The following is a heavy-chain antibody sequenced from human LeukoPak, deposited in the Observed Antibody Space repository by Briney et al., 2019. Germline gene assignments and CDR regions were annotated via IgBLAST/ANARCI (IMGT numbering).Heavy chain of an antibody. CDR2: MYYGGST. V-gene: IGHV4-39*07. Sequence: SETLSLTCNVSGGSVSSNDYYWGWIRQPPGKGLEWIGNMYYGGSTYYNPSLKSRVTISIDTSKNQLSLKLRSVTAADTAVYYCARDGTTVSPAVWGKGTTVTVSS. CDR3: ARDGTTVSPAV. D-gene: IGHD4-17*01. J-gene: IGHJ6*04. CDR1: GGSVSSNDYY.